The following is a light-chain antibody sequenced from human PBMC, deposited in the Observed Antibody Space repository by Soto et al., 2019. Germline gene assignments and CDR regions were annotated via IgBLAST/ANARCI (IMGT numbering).Light chain of an antibody. CDR3: QHYSTRSGVT. CDR2: DAS. Sequence: IQMTQSPSTLSASVGDRVIITCLASQDISGWLAWYQQKPGKAPKLLVFDASSLEDGVPSRFSGSGSGTEFTLTVSNLQSDDFATYYCQHYSTRSGVTFGGGTKVDIK. CDR1: QDISGW. J-gene: IGKJ4*01. V-gene: IGKV1-5*01.